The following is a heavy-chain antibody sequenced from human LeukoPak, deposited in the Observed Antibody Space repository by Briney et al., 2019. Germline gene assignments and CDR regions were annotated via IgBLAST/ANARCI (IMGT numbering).Heavy chain of an antibody. V-gene: IGHV3-48*03. Sequence: GGSPRLSCAASGFTFSSYEMNWVRQAPGKGLEWVSYISSSGTTIYYADSVKGRFTISRDNAKNSLYLQMNSLRAEDTAVYHCARECSSGWYAPDYWGQGTLVTVSS. CDR2: ISSSGTTI. CDR3: ARECSSGWYAPDY. D-gene: IGHD6-19*01. J-gene: IGHJ4*02. CDR1: GFTFSSYE.